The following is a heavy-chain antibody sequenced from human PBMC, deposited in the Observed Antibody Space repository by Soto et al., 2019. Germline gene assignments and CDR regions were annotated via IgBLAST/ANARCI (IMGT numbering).Heavy chain of an antibody. J-gene: IGHJ4*02. D-gene: IGHD1-26*01. CDR1: GFSFSFYP. CDR3: AKARSTAYDSYDF. CDR2: IGGSGDNS. V-gene: IGHV3-23*01. Sequence: PGGSLRLSCVASGFSFSFYPMSWVRQAPGKGLEWVSIIGGSGDNSSYADSVKGRFTISRDTSKTTLYLQMNNLRAEDTAFYYCAKARSTAYDSYDFWGLGTPVTVSS.